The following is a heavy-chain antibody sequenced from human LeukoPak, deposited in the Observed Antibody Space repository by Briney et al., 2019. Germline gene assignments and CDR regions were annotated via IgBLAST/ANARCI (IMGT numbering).Heavy chain of an antibody. CDR3: ARRAGGWYRGDWFDP. J-gene: IGHJ5*02. V-gene: IGHV1-2*02. D-gene: IGHD6-19*01. Sequence: ASVKVSSKASGYTFTGYYMHWVRQAPGQGLEWMGWINPNSGGTNYAQKFQGRVTMTRDTSISTAYMELSRLRSDDTAVYYCARRAGGWYRGDWFDPWGQGTLVTVSS. CDR2: INPNSGGT. CDR1: GYTFTGYY.